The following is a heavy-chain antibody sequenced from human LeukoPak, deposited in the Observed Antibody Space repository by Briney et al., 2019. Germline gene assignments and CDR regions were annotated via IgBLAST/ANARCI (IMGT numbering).Heavy chain of an antibody. CDR3: ARDLGESSSWWGGGCDY. V-gene: IGHV3-7*05. Sequence: GGSLRLSCAASGFTFSSYWMSWVRQAPGKGLEWVANIKQDGSEKYYVDSVKGRFTISRDNAKNSLYLQMNSLRAEDTAVYYCARDLGESSSWWGGGCDYWGQGTLVTVSS. J-gene: IGHJ4*02. CDR1: GFTFSSYW. CDR2: IKQDGSEK. D-gene: IGHD6-13*01.